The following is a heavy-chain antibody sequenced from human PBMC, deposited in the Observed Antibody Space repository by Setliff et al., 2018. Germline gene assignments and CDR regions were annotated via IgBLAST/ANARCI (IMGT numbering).Heavy chain of an antibody. CDR1: GGSFSGYY. D-gene: IGHD1-26*01. V-gene: IGHV4-34*01. CDR2: INHSGST. J-gene: IGHJ3*02. CDR3: ARDRRIVGARHAFDI. Sequence: ETLSLTCAVYGGSFSGYYWSWIRQPPGKGLEWIGEINHSGSTNYNPSLKSRVTISVDTSKNQFSLKLSSVTAADTAVYYCARDRRIVGARHAFDIWGQGTMVTVSS.